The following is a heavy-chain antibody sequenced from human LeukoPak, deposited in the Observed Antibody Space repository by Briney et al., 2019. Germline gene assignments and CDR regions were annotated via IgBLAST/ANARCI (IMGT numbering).Heavy chain of an antibody. CDR1: GGSFSGYY. CDR2: INHSGST. J-gene: IGHJ3*02. V-gene: IGHV4-34*01. CDR3: ARSAHAFDT. Sequence: NTSETLSLTCAVYGGSFSGYYWSWIRQPPGKGLEWIGEINHSGSTNYNPSLKSRVTISVDTSKNQFSLKLSSVTAADTAVYYCARSAHAFDTWGQGTMVTVSS.